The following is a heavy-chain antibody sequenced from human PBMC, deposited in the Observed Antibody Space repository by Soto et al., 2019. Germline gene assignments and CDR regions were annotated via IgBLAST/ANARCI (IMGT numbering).Heavy chain of an antibody. Sequence: QVQLVESGGGVVQPGRSLTLSCVASGFTFSSYVIHWVRQTPDKGLEWVAFISRDGSNAYYADSVKGRFTISRDNSKNTLYLEMNRLRAEDTAVYYCARDDEGRSDFDLGYWGQGTLVIVSS. CDR1: GFTFSSYV. V-gene: IGHV3-30-3*01. J-gene: IGHJ4*02. D-gene: IGHD3-9*01. CDR2: ISRDGSNA. CDR3: ARDDEGRSDFDLGY.